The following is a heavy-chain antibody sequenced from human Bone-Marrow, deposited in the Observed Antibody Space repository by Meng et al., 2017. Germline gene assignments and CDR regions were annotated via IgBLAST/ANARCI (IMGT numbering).Heavy chain of an antibody. CDR2: IYYSGST. D-gene: IGHD4-17*01. CDR1: GGSISSGDYY. V-gene: IGHV4-30-4*01. Sequence: QVQLQESGPGLVKPSQTLSLTCTAPGGSISSGDYYWSWIRQPPGKGLDWIGYIYYSGSTYYNPSLKSRVTISVDTSRNQFSLKLGSMTAADTAVYYCARHNYGDYGWFDPWGQGTLVTVSS. CDR3: ARHNYGDYGWFDP. J-gene: IGHJ5*02.